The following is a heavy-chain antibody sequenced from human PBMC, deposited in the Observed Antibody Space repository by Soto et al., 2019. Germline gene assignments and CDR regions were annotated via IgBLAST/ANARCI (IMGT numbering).Heavy chain of an antibody. CDR3: ARGDREDIAVVVGVRPGEYGVDV. CDR1: GFTFRNYA. V-gene: IGHV3-30-3*01. Sequence: QVQLVESWGGVVQPGRSLRLSCAASGFTFRNYAMHWVRQAPGKGLECVAVISYDGSNKFYRDYVKGRFTISRDNSKNTLYLQINSLRYEDTAVYYCARGDREDIAVVVGVRPGEYGVDVWGQGTTVTVSS. J-gene: IGHJ6*02. D-gene: IGHD2-15*01. CDR2: ISYDGSNK.